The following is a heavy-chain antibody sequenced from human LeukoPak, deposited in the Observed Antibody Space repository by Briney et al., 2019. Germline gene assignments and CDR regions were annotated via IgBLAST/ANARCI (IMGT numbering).Heavy chain of an antibody. D-gene: IGHD4-17*01. Sequence: ASVKVSCKASGYTFTSYGMNWVRQAPGQGLEWMGWINTNTGNPTYAQGFTGRFVFSLDTSVSTAYLQIGSLKAEDTAVYYCARGETTVTIVHWGQGTLVTVSS. CDR3: ARGETTVTIVH. CDR1: GYTFTSYG. V-gene: IGHV7-4-1*01. J-gene: IGHJ4*02. CDR2: INTNTGNP.